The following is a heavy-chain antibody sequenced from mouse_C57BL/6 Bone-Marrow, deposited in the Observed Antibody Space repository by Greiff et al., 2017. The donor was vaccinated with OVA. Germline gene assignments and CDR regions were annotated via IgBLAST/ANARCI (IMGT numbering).Heavy chain of an antibody. J-gene: IGHJ2*01. D-gene: IGHD2-4*01. Sequence: VQLQQSGPVLVKPGASVKMSCKASGYTFTDYYMNWVKQSHGKSLEWIGVINPYNGGTSYNQKFKGKATLTVDKSSSTAYMELNSLTSEDSAVYYCARIYYDYDGRAYWGQGTTLTVSS. CDR2: INPYNGGT. V-gene: IGHV1-19*01. CDR3: ARIYYDYDGRAY. CDR1: GYTFTDYY.